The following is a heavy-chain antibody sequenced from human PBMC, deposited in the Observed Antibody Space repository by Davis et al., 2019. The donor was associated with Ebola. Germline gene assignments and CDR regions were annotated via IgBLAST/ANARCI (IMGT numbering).Heavy chain of an antibody. V-gene: IGHV5-10-1*04. CDR3: ARHHGFSGYTFGY. CDR2: IDPGDSNT. CDR1: GYSFNYYW. Sequence: KVSCKGSGYSFNYYWITWVRQMPGKGLEYMGWIDPGDSNTNYSPSFQGQVTFSIDKSSNTAYLQWSSLKASDTAIYYYARHHGFSGYTFGYWGQGTPLTVSS. D-gene: IGHD5-18*01. J-gene: IGHJ4*02.